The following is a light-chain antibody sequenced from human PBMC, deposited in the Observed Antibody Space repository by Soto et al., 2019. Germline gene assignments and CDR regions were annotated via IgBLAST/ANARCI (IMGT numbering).Light chain of an antibody. J-gene: IGKJ4*01. Sequence: MTQSPSTLSASVGDRVTITCRASQSISSWLAWYQHKPGQAPRLLISGASTGATGIPARFSGSGSGTEFTLTISSLQSEDCAIYYCQQYHTWPITFGGGTKVDIK. V-gene: IGKV3-15*01. CDR1: QSISSW. CDR3: QQYHTWPIT. CDR2: GAS.